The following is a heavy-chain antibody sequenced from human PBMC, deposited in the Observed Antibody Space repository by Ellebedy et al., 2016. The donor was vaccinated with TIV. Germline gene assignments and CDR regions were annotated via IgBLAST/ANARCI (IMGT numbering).Heavy chain of an antibody. CDR1: GLTFSRYG. Sequence: GESLKISCAASGLTFSRYGMHWIRHAPDKGLEWVAVIWYDGSIKYLADSVKGRFTISRDNFNNTLYLQMNSLRAEDTAVYWCASWDFDYWGQGTLVTVSS. CDR2: IWYDGSIK. J-gene: IGHJ4*02. D-gene: IGHD7-27*01. V-gene: IGHV3-33*01. CDR3: ASWDFDY.